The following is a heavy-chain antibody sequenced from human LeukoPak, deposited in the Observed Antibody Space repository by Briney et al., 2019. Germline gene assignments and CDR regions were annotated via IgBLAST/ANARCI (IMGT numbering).Heavy chain of an antibody. CDR2: ISSSSSYI. V-gene: IGHV3-21*01. J-gene: IGHJ1*01. D-gene: IGHD2-21*02. CDR1: GFTFSSYS. CDR3: AFCGGDRYGAEYFQH. Sequence: KPGGSLRLSCAASGFTFSSYSMNWVRQAPGKGLEWVSSISSSSSYIYYADSVKGRFTISRDNAKNSLYLQMNSLRAEDTAVYYCAFCGGDRYGAEYFQHWGQGTLVTVSS.